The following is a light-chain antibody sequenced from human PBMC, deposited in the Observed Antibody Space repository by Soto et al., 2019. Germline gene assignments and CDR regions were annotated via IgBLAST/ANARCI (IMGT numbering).Light chain of an antibody. J-gene: IGLJ3*02. CDR3: SSDTSISTRV. CDR2: EVI. Sequence: QSVLTQPASVSGSPGQSITISCTGTSSDVGSYNYVSWYQQHPGKAPKLMIYEVINRPSGVSNRLSGSKSGNTASLTISGLQAEDEANYYCSSDTSISTRVFGGGTQLTVL. V-gene: IGLV2-14*01. CDR1: SSDVGSYNY.